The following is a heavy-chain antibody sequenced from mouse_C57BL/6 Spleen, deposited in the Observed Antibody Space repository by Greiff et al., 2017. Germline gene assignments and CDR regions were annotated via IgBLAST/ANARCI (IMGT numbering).Heavy chain of an antibody. CDR1: GYTFTSYT. Sequence: QVQLKQSGAELARPGASVKMSCKASGYTFTSYTMHLVKQRPGQGLEWIGYINPSSGYTKYNQKFKDKATLTADKSSSTAYMQLSSLTSEDSAVYYCARDYYGSDYYAMDYWGQGTSVTVSS. V-gene: IGHV1-4*01. J-gene: IGHJ4*01. D-gene: IGHD1-1*01. CDR3: ARDYYGSDYYAMDY. CDR2: INPSSGYT.